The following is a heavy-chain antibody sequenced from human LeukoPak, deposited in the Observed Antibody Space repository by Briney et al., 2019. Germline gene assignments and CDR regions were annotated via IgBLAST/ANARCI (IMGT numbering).Heavy chain of an antibody. V-gene: IGHV4-34*01. J-gene: IGHJ3*02. CDR2: ISHSGST. D-gene: IGHD1-26*01. Sequence: SETLSLTCAVYGGSFSGYYWSWIRQPPGKGLEWIGEISHSGSTNYNPSLKSRVTISVDTSKNQFSLRLSSVTAADTAVYYCAREGGSYALGAFDIWGQGTMVTVSS. CDR3: AREGGSYALGAFDI. CDR1: GGSFSGYY.